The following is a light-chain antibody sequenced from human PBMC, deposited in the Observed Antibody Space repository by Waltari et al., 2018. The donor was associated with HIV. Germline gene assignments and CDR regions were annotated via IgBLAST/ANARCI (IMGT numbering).Light chain of an antibody. J-gene: IGKJ2*01. CDR1: HSISSY. V-gene: IGKV1-39*01. Sequence: DIQMTQSPSSLSASVGDRVTITCRASHSISSYLNWYQQKRGKAPKLLIYAASSLQSRVPSRFSGSGSGTDFTLTISSLQPEDFATYYCQQSYSTPYTFGQGTKLEIK. CDR2: AAS. CDR3: QQSYSTPYT.